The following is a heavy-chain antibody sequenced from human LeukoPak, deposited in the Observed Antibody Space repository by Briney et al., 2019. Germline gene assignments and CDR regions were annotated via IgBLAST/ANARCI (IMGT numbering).Heavy chain of an antibody. Sequence: PSETLSLTCTVSGASISGSSYYWGWIRQPPGKGLEWIGTIYYRGNTYYNPSLKSRVTISVDTSKNQFSLKLSSVTAADTAVYYCARIARNCTNGVCQNTGFDYWGQGTLVTVSS. CDR3: ARIARNCTNGVCQNTGFDY. D-gene: IGHD2-8*01. CDR2: IYYRGNT. CDR1: GASISGSSYY. J-gene: IGHJ4*02. V-gene: IGHV4-39*07.